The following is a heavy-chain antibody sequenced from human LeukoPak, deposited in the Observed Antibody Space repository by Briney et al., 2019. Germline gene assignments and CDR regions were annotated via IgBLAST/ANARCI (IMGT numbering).Heavy chain of an antibody. Sequence: PSETLSLTCTVSGGSISSGGYYWSWIRQPAGKGLEWIGRIYTSGSTNYNPSLKSRVTMSVDTSKNQFSLKLSSVTAADTAVYYCARGASELGGGWFDPWGQGTLVTVSS. D-gene: IGHD7-27*01. CDR1: GGSISSGGYY. CDR3: ARGASELGGGWFDP. CDR2: IYTSGST. J-gene: IGHJ5*02. V-gene: IGHV4-61*02.